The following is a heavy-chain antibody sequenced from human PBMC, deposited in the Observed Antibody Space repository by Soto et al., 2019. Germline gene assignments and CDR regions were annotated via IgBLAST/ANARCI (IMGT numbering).Heavy chain of an antibody. V-gene: IGHV3-66*01. Sequence: GGSLRLSCAVSGFTVSSNYMSWVRQAPGKGLEWVSIFYTGGSTYYSDSVKGRFTISRDNSKNTLYLQMNSLREEDTAVCYCVSYDFWSGYSDYWGQGTRVTVSS. CDR2: FYTGGST. D-gene: IGHD3-3*01. J-gene: IGHJ4*02. CDR1: GFTVSSNY. CDR3: VSYDFWSGYSDY.